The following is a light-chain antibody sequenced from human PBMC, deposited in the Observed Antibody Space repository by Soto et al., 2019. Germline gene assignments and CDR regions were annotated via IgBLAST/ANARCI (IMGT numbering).Light chain of an antibody. V-gene: IGLV1-44*01. J-gene: IGLJ3*02. CDR3: AAWDVSLNGWV. CDR2: SNN. Sequence: QPVLTQPPSASGTPGQRVTISCSGSSSNIGSKTVNWYQQLPGTAPKILIYSNNQRPSGVPDRFSGSKSGTSASLAISGLQSDDEAAYYCAAWDVSLNGWVFGGGTKLTVL. CDR1: SSNIGSKT.